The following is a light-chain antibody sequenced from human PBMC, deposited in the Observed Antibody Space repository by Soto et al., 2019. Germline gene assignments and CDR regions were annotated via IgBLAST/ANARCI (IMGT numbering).Light chain of an antibody. J-gene: IGKJ5*01. V-gene: IGKV3-11*01. CDR3: HQRYNWPRVT. CDR1: QSVSNS. CDR2: EVS. Sequence: EIVLTQSPATLSFSPGERVTLSCRASQSVSNSLALYQQKPCQPPRPLIYEVSNRATGIPARFSGSGSGTDFTLTITSLEPEDFAVYFCHQRYNWPRVTFGQGTQLEIK.